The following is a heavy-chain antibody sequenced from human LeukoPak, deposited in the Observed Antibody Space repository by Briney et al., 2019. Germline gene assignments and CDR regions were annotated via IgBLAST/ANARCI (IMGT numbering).Heavy chain of an antibody. V-gene: IGHV1-2*06. J-gene: IGHJ4*02. D-gene: IGHD3-10*01. CDR1: GYTVTGYY. CDR3: ASAGWFGESDYFDY. CDR2: INPNSGGT. Sequence: ASVKVSCKASGYTVTGYYMHWVRQAPGQRLEWMGRINPNSGGTNYAQKFQGRVTMTRDTSLSTAYMELSRLRSDDTAVYYCASAGWFGESDYFDYWGQGTLVTVSS.